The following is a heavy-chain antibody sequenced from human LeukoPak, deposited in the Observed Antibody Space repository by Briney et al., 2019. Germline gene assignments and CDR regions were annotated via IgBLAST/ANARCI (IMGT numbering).Heavy chain of an antibody. CDR2: ISWNSGSI. D-gene: IGHD3-22*01. CDR1: GFTFSTYW. CDR3: ATDQSPHYYDSSGPTPFDP. J-gene: IGHJ5*02. V-gene: IGHV3-9*01. Sequence: SLRLSCAASGFTFSTYWMHWVRQAPGKGLEWVSGISWNSGSIGYADSVKGRFTISRDNAKNSLYLQMNSLRAEDTALYYCATDQSPHYYDSSGPTPFDPWGQGTLVTVSS.